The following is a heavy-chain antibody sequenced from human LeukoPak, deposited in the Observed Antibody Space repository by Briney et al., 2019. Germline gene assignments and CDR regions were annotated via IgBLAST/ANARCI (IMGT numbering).Heavy chain of an antibody. V-gene: IGHV1-18*01. CDR1: GYPFTSYG. CDR2: ISAYNGNT. J-gene: IGHJ4*02. D-gene: IGHD2-8*01. CDR3: ARDRLGYCTNGVCHGLD. Sequence: ASVKVSCKASGYPFTSYGISWVRQAPGQGLEWMGWISAYNGNTNYAQKLQGRVTMTTDTSTSTAYMELRSLRSDDTAVYYCARDRLGYCTNGVCHGLDWGQGTLVTVSS.